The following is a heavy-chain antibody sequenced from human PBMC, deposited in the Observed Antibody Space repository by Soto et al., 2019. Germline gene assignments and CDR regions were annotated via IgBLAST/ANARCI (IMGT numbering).Heavy chain of an antibody. V-gene: IGHV3-74*01. D-gene: IGHD3-10*01. CDR2: INSDGSST. CDR3: ASLLLWFGDPYGMDV. J-gene: IGHJ6*02. Sequence: GVPMRLSYASSGCTFRNYWMHWVRQAPGKGLVWVLRINSDGSSTGYADSVKGRFTISRDNAKNTLYLQMNSLRAEDTAVYYCASLLLWFGDPYGMDVWGQGTTVTVSS. CDR1: GCTFRNYW.